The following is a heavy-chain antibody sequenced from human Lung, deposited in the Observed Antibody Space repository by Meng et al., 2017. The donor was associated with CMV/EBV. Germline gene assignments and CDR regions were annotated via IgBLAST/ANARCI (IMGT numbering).Heavy chain of an antibody. CDR1: GFTFSDAW. V-gene: IGHV3-15*01. J-gene: IGHJ4*02. CDR3: TTDWR. Sequence: GESFKISCAASGFTFSDAWMSWVRQAPGKGLEWVGRVKSETDGGTRDYAAPVKDRFTIPREDSKNTVYLQMTNLKAEDTAIYYCTTDWRWGQGALVTVSP. CDR2: VKSETDGGTR.